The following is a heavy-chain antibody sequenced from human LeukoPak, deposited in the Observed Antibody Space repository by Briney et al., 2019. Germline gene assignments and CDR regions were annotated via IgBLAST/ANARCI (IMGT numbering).Heavy chain of an antibody. Sequence: SETLSLTCTVSGYSISSGYYWGWIRQPPGKGLEWIGSIYHSGSTYYNPSLKSRVTISVDTSKNQFSLKLSSVTAADTAVYYCARGRTYYDYVWGSYRYPGGFDYWGQGTLVTVSS. CDR1: GYSISSGYY. CDR2: IYHSGST. D-gene: IGHD3-16*02. V-gene: IGHV4-38-2*02. CDR3: ARGRTYYDYVWGSYRYPGGFDY. J-gene: IGHJ4*02.